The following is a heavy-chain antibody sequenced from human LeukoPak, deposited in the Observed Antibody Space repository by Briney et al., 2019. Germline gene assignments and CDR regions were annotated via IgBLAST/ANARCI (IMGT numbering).Heavy chain of an antibody. J-gene: IGHJ4*02. D-gene: IGHD6-13*01. V-gene: IGHV3-21*01. CDR3: AEGSSRVDY. Sequence: GGSLRLSCAASGFVVNDYYMNWVRQAPGEGLEWVSSISSSSSYIYYADSVKGRFTISRDNAKNSLYLQMNSLRAEDTAVYYCAEGSSRVDYWGQGTLVTVSS. CDR2: ISSSSSYI. CDR1: GFVVNDYY.